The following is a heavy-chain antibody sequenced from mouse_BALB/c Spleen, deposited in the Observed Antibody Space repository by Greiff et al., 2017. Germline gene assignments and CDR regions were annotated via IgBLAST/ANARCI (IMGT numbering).Heavy chain of an antibody. V-gene: IGHV3-6*02. J-gene: IGHJ2*01. CDR2: ISYDGSN. CDR1: GYSITSGYY. Sequence: ESGPGLVKPSQSLSLTCSVTGYSITSGYYWNWIRQFPGNKLEWMGYISYDGSNNYNPSLKNRISITRDTSKNQFFLKLNSVTTEDTATYYCAREAYGNSYFDYWGQGTTLTVSS. CDR3: AREAYGNSYFDY. D-gene: IGHD2-10*02.